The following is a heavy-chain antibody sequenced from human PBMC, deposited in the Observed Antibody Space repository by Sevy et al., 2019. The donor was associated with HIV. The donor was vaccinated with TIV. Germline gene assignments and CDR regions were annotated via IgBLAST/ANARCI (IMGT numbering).Heavy chain of an antibody. CDR1: GGSVSSSLYS. CDR3: ARKGNGYNQYFFDY. J-gene: IGHJ4*02. V-gene: IGHV4-39*01. CDR2: IYAYSGRT. D-gene: IGHD5-12*01. Sequence: SETLSLTCTVSGGSVSSSLYSWGWVRQSPGKGLEWIGSIYAYSGRTFNNPSVKSRVTISVDTPNNQFSLKLTSVTAADTAVYYCARKGNGYNQYFFDYWGQGTLVTVSS.